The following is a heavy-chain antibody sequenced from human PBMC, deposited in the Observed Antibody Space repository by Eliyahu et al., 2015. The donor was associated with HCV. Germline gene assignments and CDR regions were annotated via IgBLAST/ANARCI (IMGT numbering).Heavy chain of an antibody. CDR3: ARDISLNGIPDALDI. D-gene: IGHD2-8*01. CDR2: VSSTSNFI. Sequence: EVQLVESGGGLVKPGGSLRLSCAVSGFTFSIYTMNWVRQAPGKGLEWVSSVSSTSNFIYYGDSVKGRFTISRDNAKNSLFLQMNSLRAEDTAVYYCARDISLNGIPDALDIWGQGTMVTVSS. CDR1: GFTFSIYT. J-gene: IGHJ3*02. V-gene: IGHV3-21*01.